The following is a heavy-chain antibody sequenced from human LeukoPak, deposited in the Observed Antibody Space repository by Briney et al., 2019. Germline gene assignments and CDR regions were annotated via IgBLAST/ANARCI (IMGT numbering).Heavy chain of an antibody. CDR1: GGSIRSSYYY. CDR2: IYDSGSS. J-gene: IGHJ3*02. CDR3: ARVGYDLVWGSYRDVFDI. V-gene: IGHV4-39*06. Sequence: PSETLSLTCTVSGGSIRSSYYYWGWIRQPPGKGLEWMGSIYDSGSSYYKPSNKSLVTISLDTSKNQFHLQFSYVTAADTALYYCARVGYDLVWGSYRDVFDIWRQGTMVTVSS. D-gene: IGHD3-16*02.